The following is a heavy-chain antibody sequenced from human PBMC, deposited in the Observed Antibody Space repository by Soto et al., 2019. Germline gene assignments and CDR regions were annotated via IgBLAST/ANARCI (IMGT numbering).Heavy chain of an antibody. D-gene: IGHD3-22*01. Sequence: QVQLQESGPGLVKPSQTLSLTCTVSGASISGGDYYWTWNRQAPGKGLEWIGSIYYTGNTYSNPSLESRLSISVDPSNNQFALRLTSVTAPDTAIYYCARATYDSSTYYLDYWGQGTLVTVSS. CDR1: GASISGGDYY. CDR3: ARATYDSSTYYLDY. J-gene: IGHJ4*02. V-gene: IGHV4-30-4*01. CDR2: IYYTGNT.